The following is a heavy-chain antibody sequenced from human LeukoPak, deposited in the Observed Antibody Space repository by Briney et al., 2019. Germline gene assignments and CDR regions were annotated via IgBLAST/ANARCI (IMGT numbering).Heavy chain of an antibody. CDR3: AGGGVAGRWPLDY. CDR2: IYHSGST. CDR1: GGSISSSNW. V-gene: IGHV4-4*02. Sequence: PSGTLSLTCAVSGGSISSSNWWSWVRQPPGKGLEWIGEIYHSGSTNYNPSLKSRVTISVDTSKNQFSLKLSSVTAADTAVYYCAGGGVAGRWPLDYWGQGTLVTVSS. J-gene: IGHJ4*02. D-gene: IGHD6-19*01.